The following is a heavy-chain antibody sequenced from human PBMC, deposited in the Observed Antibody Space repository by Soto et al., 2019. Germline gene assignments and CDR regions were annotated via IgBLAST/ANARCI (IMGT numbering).Heavy chain of an antibody. J-gene: IGHJ4*02. CDR2: IGTGGGNT. CDR3: AKRGGSGCGFHDY. V-gene: IGHV3-23*01. CDR1: GFTFSTYA. Sequence: EVQLLESGGGLVQPGGSLGLSCAASGFTFSTYAMSWVRQAPGKGLEWVSTIGTGGGNTYYADSVKGRFTTYRDNTENTLYLQMNSLTADDTALYYCAKRGGSGCGFHDYWGRGALVTVSS. D-gene: IGHD6-19*01.